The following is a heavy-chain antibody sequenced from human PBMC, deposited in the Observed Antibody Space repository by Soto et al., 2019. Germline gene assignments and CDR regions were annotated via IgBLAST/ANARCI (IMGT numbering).Heavy chain of an antibody. V-gene: IGHV3-9*01. CDR3: AKDIWFGGGDGMDV. CDR1: GFTFDDYA. Sequence: EVQLVESGGGLVQPGRSLRLSCAASGFTFDDYAMHWVRQAPGKGLEWVSGISWNSGSIGYADSVKGRFTISRDNAKNSLYLQMNSLRAEDTALYYCAKDIWFGGGDGMDVWGQGTTVTVSS. J-gene: IGHJ6*02. CDR2: ISWNSGSI. D-gene: IGHD3-10*01.